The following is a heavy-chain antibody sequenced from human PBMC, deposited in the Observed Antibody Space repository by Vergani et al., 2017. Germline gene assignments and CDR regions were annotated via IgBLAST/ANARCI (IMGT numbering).Heavy chain of an antibody. D-gene: IGHD3-10*01. Sequence: QVQLQESGPGLVKHPGTLSLTCAVSGGSISSSNWGSWVRQPPGKGLEWIGEIYHSGSTNYNPSLKRRVTISVDKSKNQFSLKLSSVTAADTAVYYCARDRILLRGAGGMDVWGQGTTVTVSS. V-gene: IGHV4-4*03. CDR2: IYHSGST. CDR3: ARDRILLRGAGGMDV. CDR1: GGSISSSNW. J-gene: IGHJ6*02.